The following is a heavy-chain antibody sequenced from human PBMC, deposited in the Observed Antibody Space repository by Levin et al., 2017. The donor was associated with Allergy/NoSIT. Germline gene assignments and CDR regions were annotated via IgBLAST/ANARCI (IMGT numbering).Heavy chain of an antibody. V-gene: IGHV3-23*01. Sequence: PGGSLRLSCAASGFTFSSYAMSWVRQAPGKGLEWVSAISGSGGSTYYADSVKGRFTISRDNSKNTLYLQMNSLRAEDTAVYYCAKSPDDGSGWYPAYNHDYWGQGTLVTVSS. CDR2: ISGSGGST. D-gene: IGHD6-19*01. J-gene: IGHJ4*02. CDR3: AKSPDDGSGWYPAYNHDY. CDR1: GFTFSSYA.